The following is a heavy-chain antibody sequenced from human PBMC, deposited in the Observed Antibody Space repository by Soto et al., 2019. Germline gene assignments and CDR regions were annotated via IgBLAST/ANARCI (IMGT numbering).Heavy chain of an antibody. V-gene: IGHV3-23*01. D-gene: IGHD1-26*01. J-gene: IGHJ4*02. Sequence: EVQLLESGGGLVQPGGSLRLSCAASGFTFSSYAMSWVRQAPGKGLEWVSAISGSGGSTYYADSVKGRFTISRDNSKNTLYLQMNSLRAEDTAVYYGAKWELPAPDTYYFDYWGQGTLVTVSS. CDR2: ISGSGGST. CDR1: GFTFSSYA. CDR3: AKWELPAPDTYYFDY.